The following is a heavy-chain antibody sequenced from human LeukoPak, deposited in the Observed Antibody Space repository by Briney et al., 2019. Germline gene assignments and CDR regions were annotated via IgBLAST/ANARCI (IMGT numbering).Heavy chain of an antibody. J-gene: IGHJ4*02. CDR2: INPNSGGT. Sequence: ASVKVSCKASGYTFTGYYMHWVRQAPGQGLEWMGWINPNSGGTNYAQKFQGRVTMTRDTSISTAYMELSRLRSDDTAVYYCARASYHYCGSGSYLVWGQGTLVTVSS. CDR3: ARASYHYCGSGSYLV. V-gene: IGHV1-2*02. D-gene: IGHD3-10*01. CDR1: GYTFTGYY.